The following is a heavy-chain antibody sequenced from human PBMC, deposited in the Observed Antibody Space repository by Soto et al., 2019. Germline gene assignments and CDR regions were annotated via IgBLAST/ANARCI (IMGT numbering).Heavy chain of an antibody. Sequence: EVQLVESGGGLVQPGVSVRLACAASGFTFNSYWMNWVRQAPGKGLEWVANIKQDGSEQYFVDSVRGRFSVSRDDANNLMYLEMSSLRVEDTAVYYCARGLTAGVFYDHTWGGYLPKTYGLDVWGQGTAVTVSS. V-gene: IGHV3-7*01. CDR1: GFTFNSYW. D-gene: IGHD3-16*02. CDR2: IKQDGSEQ. CDR3: ARGLTAGVFYDHTWGGYLPKTYGLDV. J-gene: IGHJ6*02.